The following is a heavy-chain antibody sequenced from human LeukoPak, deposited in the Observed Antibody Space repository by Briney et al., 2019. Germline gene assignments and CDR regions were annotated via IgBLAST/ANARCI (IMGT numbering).Heavy chain of an antibody. D-gene: IGHD2-15*01. V-gene: IGHV1-8*01. CDR1: GYTFTSYD. Sequence: ASVKVSCKASGYTFTSYDINWVRQATGQGLEWMGWMNPNSGNTGYAQKFQGRVTMTRNTSISTAYMELSSLRSEDTAVYYCARSVVVVAATPPGMDVWGQGTTVTASS. J-gene: IGHJ6*02. CDR3: ARSVVVVAATPPGMDV. CDR2: MNPNSGNT.